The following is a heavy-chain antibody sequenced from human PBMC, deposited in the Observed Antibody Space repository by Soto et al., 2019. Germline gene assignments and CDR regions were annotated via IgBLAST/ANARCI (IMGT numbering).Heavy chain of an antibody. J-gene: IGHJ6*02. CDR1: GASISSGDYY. CDR2: IYYSGTT. D-gene: IGHD5-12*01. CDR3: ALRFGTA. Sequence: SETLSLTCTVSGASISSGDYYWTWIRQPPGKGLEWIGYIYYSGTTYYNPSLKSRVSISLDTSKNRFSLKLTSVTAEDTGVYYCALRFGTAWGQGTTVTVYS. V-gene: IGHV4-30-4*01.